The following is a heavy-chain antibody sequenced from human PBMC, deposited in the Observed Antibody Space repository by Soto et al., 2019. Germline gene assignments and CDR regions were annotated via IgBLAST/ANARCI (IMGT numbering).Heavy chain of an antibody. CDR2: IVPIYRTA. D-gene: IGHD6-13*01. V-gene: IGHV1-69*13. Sequence: SVKVSCKASGGTFSSYRINWVRQAPGQGRGWGGGIVPIYRTADYAQKFQGRVTITADESARTSYMELRSLKSQDTAVYYCVRDSGATLSSSWGQGTLVTVSS. J-gene: IGHJ4*02. CDR3: VRDSGATLSSS. CDR1: GGTFSSYR.